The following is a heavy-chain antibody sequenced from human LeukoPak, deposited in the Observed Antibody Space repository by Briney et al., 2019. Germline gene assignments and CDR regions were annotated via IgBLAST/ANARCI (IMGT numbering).Heavy chain of an antibody. CDR3: ARDYLVGGTDAFDI. D-gene: IGHD1-1*01. CDR1: GFTFSNYA. CDR2: IGGSGSTI. Sequence: GGSLRLSCAASGFTFSNYAMNWVRQAPGKGLEWVSYIGGSGSTIYYADSVKGRFTISRDNAKNSLYLQMNRLRGEDTAVYYCARDYLVGGTDAFDIWGQGTMVTVSS. J-gene: IGHJ3*02. V-gene: IGHV3-48*03.